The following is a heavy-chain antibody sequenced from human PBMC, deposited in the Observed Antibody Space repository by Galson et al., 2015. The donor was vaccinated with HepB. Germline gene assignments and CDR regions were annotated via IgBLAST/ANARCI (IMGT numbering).Heavy chain of an antibody. D-gene: IGHD1-7*01. J-gene: IGHJ4*02. CDR2: MNPNSGNT. Sequence: SVKVSCKASGYTFTSYDINWVRQATGQGLEWMGWMNPNSGNTGYAQKFQGRVTMTRNTSISTAYMELSSLRSEDTAVYYCARGLAGTTEYYFDYWGQGTLVTVSS. CDR1: GYTFTSYD. V-gene: IGHV1-8*01. CDR3: ARGLAGTTEYYFDY.